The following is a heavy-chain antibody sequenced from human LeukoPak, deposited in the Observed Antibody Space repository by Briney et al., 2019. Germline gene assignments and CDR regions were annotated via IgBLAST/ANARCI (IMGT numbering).Heavy chain of an antibody. CDR2: IYTSGST. J-gene: IGHJ4*02. D-gene: IGHD2-15*01. V-gene: IGHV4-4*07. CDR3: ARDPFVGYCSGGSCYEDY. Sequence: SETLSLTCTVSGGSVSSYYWSWIRQPAGKGLEWIGRIYTSGSTNYNPSLKSRVTKSVDTSKNQFSLKLSSVTAADTAVYYCARDPFVGYCSGGSCYEDYWGQGTLVTVSS. CDR1: GGSVSSYY.